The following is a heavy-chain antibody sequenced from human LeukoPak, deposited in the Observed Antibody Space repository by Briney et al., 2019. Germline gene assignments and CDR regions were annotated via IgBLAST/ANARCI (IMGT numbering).Heavy chain of an antibody. J-gene: IGHJ4*02. CDR2: IIPILGIA. Sequence: GSSVKVSCKASGGTFSSYAISWVRQAPGQGLEWMGRIIPILGIANYAQKFQGRVTITADKSTSTAYMELSSLRSEDTAVYYCARDVGSWNDAGYWGQATLVTVSS. D-gene: IGHD1-1*01. CDR1: GGTFSSYA. CDR3: ARDVGSWNDAGY. V-gene: IGHV1-69*04.